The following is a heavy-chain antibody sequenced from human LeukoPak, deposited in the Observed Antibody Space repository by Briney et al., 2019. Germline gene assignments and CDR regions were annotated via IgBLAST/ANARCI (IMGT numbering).Heavy chain of an antibody. V-gene: IGHV3-72*01. D-gene: IGHD1-26*01. CDR1: GLTFSDHY. Sequence: PGGSLRLSCAASGLTFSDHYIDWVRQAPGKGLEWVGRSKNKADSYTTEYAASVKGRFTISRDDSKSSLYLQMNSLRTEDTAVYYCASPSGSGAYSAFYYRGQGTLVTVSS. CDR3: ASPSGSGAYSAFYY. J-gene: IGHJ4*02. CDR2: SKNKADSYTT.